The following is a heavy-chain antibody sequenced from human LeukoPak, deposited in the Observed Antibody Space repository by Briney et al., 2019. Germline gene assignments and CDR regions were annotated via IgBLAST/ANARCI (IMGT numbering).Heavy chain of an antibody. CDR3: ARRMYSSSWYWFDP. CDR1: GGSFSGYY. J-gene: IGHJ5*02. D-gene: IGHD6-13*01. V-gene: IGHV4-34*01. Sequence: SETLSLTCAVYGGSFSGYYWSWIRQPPGKGLEWIGGINHSGGTNYNPSLKSRVTISVDTSKNQFSLKLSSVTAADTAVYYCARRMYSSSWYWFDPWGQGSLVTVSS. CDR2: INHSGGT.